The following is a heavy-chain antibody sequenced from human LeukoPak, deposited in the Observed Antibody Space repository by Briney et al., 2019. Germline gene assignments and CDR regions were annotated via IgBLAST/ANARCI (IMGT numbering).Heavy chain of an antibody. CDR3: AREGKLTGYFGGLGFNY. Sequence: KASETLSLTCAVYGGSFSGYYWSWIRQPPGKGLEWIGNIYYSGSTIYNPSLKSRVTISVDTSKNQFSLNLTSVTAADTAVYYCAREGKLTGYFGGLGFNYWGPGTLVTVSS. D-gene: IGHD6-19*01. V-gene: IGHV4-59*01. CDR1: GGSFSGYY. CDR2: IYYSGST. J-gene: IGHJ4*02.